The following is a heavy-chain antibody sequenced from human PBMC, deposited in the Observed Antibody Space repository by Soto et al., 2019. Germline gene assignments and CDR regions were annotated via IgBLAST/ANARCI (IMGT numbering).Heavy chain of an antibody. V-gene: IGHV3-66*01. CDR3: ARESIVGATNTFDY. D-gene: IGHD1-26*01. CDR2: IYSGGRT. Sequence: EVQLVESGGGLVQPGASLRLSCAASGFTVSSNYMSWVRQAPGKGLEWVSIIYSGGRTYYEDSVKGRFTISRDNSKKTLYLKMNSLRAEDTAVYYCARESIVGATNTFDYWGQGTLVTVSS. CDR1: GFTVSSNY. J-gene: IGHJ4*02.